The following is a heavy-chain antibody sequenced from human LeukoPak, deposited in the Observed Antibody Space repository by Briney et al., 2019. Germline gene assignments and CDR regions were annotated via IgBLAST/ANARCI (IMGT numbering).Heavy chain of an antibody. CDR1: GGSFSDYY. CDR3: ARVAYRYVINDWSRTGLGAYPTKYYDHMDV. J-gene: IGHJ6*03. V-gene: IGHV4-34*01. Sequence: SETLSLTCAVYGGSFSDYYWSWIRQPPGKGLEWIGEINPSGSTNYSTYLKSRVTISVDTSKNQFSLKLSSVAAADAAVYFCARVAYRYVINDWSRTGLGAYPTKYYDHMDVWDKGTTVTVSS. CDR2: INPSGST. D-gene: IGHD5-18*01.